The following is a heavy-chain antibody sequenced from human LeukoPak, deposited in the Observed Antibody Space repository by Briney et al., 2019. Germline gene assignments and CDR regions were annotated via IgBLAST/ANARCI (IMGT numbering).Heavy chain of an antibody. D-gene: IGHD4-23*01. CDR3: TRDSADYGGNSGVY. J-gene: IGHJ4*02. CDR1: GGTFNTYS. Sequence: GASVKVSCKASGGTFNTYSISWVRQAPGQGLEWMGGIIPIFGTANYAQKFQGRVTITADESTSTAYMELSSLRSEDTAVYYCTRDSADYGGNSGVYWGQGTLVTVSS. CDR2: IIPIFGTA. V-gene: IGHV1-69*01.